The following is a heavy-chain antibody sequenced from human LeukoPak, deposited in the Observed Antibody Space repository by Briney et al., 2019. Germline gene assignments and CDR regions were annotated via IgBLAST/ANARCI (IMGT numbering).Heavy chain of an antibody. J-gene: IGHJ4*02. CDR3: ARDLKYCTGGMCYFTAVADS. V-gene: IGHV3-20*04. D-gene: IGHD2-8*02. CDR1: GFIFDHFG. Sequence: GVLRLSCATSGFIFDHFGMNWVRQVPGKGLEWVSGINWDSTSTNYVDSVRGRFTISRDNAKNSLYLQMNSLRVEDTAFHYCARDLKYCTGGMCYFTAVADSWGQGTLVTVSS. CDR2: INWDSTST.